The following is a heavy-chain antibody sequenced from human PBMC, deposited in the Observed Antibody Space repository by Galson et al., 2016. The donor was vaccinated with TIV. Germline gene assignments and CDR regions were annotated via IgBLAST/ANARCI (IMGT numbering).Heavy chain of an antibody. D-gene: IGHD3-22*01. CDR1: GGSFSGHY. J-gene: IGHJ6*03. CDR3: AREFESYESSRYYHYYMDV. V-gene: IGHV4-34*10. Sequence: QVQLQESGPGLVKPSETLSLTCAVYGGSFSGHYWTWIRQPPGKGLEYIGKVNLGGFTNYAPSLKSRVTISIDTSKTQFYLKLSSVTAADTAVYYCAREFESYESSRYYHYYMDVWGKGTTVTVSS. CDR2: VNLGGFT.